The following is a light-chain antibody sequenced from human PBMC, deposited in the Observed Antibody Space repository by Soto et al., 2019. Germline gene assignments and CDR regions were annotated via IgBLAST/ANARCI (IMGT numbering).Light chain of an antibody. CDR3: TSYSSSDIFYV. CDR1: SSDVGGYYY. CDR2: QVT. Sequence: SVLTQPASVSGSPGQSITISCTGTSSDVGGYYYVSWYQHHPGKAPKLLIYQVTNRPSGVSNRFSGSKSGNTASLTISGLQADDEADYYCTSYSSSDIFYVFGTGTKLTVL. V-gene: IGLV2-14*01. J-gene: IGLJ1*01.